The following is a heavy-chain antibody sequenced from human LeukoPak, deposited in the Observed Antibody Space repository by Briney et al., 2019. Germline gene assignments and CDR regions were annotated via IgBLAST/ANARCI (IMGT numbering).Heavy chain of an antibody. CDR2: ISYDGSNK. D-gene: IGHD4-17*01. CDR3: ARELDYGDYVRAFDY. V-gene: IGHV3-30-3*01. Sequence: GGSLRLSCAASGFTFSSYAMHWVRQAPGKGLEWVAVISYDGSNKYYADSVKGRFTISRDNSKNTLYLQTNSLRAEDTAVYYCARELDYGDYVRAFDYWGQGTLVTVSS. J-gene: IGHJ4*02. CDR1: GFTFSSYA.